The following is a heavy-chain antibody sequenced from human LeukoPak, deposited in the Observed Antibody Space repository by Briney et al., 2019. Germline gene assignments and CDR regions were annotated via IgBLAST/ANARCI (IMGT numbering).Heavy chain of an antibody. Sequence: GGSLRLSCEASGFTFSGYSMNWVRQAPGKGLEWVSYISESSSHTYNADSVKGRFTISRDNAKNSLYLQMNSLRVEDTGIYYCAREANAVLTRGLDYWGQGTLVTVSS. CDR2: ISESSSHT. CDR3: AREANAVLTRGLDY. D-gene: IGHD4/OR15-4a*01. V-gene: IGHV3-21*06. J-gene: IGHJ4*02. CDR1: GFTFSGYS.